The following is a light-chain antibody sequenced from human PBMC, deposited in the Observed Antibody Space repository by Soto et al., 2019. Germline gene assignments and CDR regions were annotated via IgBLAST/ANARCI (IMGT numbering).Light chain of an antibody. Sequence: QSVLTQPPSASGSPGQSVTISCTGTSSDIGGYNYVSWYQQHPGKAPKLMVYEVNKRPSGVPDRFSGSKSGNTASLTVSGLQAEDEADYYCSSYAGSNPVVFGGGTKVTVL. V-gene: IGLV2-8*01. CDR2: EVN. J-gene: IGLJ2*01. CDR1: SSDIGGYNY. CDR3: SSYAGSNPVV.